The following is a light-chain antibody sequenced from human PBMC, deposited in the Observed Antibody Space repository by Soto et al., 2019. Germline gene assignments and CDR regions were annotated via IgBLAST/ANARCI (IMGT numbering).Light chain of an antibody. CDR3: QQYNSYLT. J-gene: IGKJ5*01. Sequence: DIQMTQSPSSLSASVGDRVTITCRASQSISSYLNWYQQKPGKAPKLLIYAASSLQSGVPSRFSGSGSGTEFTLTISSLQPDDFATYYCQQYNSYLTFGQGTRLEI. V-gene: IGKV1-39*01. CDR1: QSISSY. CDR2: AAS.